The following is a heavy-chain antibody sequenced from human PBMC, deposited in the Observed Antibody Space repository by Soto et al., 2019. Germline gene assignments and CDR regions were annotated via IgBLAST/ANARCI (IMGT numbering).Heavy chain of an antibody. CDR1: GFTFDDYG. Sequence: EVQLVESGGGVVRPGGSLRLSCAASGFTFDDYGMSWVRQAPGKGLEWVSGINWNGGSKGYADSVKGRFTISRDKSKNSLYLQMNNLRAEDTGLYHCARAIRCSGGICYGFDYWGQGTLVTVSS. J-gene: IGHJ4*02. CDR2: INWNGGSK. V-gene: IGHV3-20*01. CDR3: ARAIRCSGGICYGFDY. D-gene: IGHD2-15*01.